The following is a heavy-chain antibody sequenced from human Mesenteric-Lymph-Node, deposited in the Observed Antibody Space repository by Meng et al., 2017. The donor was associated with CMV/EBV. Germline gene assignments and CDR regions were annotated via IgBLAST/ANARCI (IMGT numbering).Heavy chain of an antibody. J-gene: IGHJ5*01. V-gene: IGHV3-23*01. CDR3: ARVDFNFWTVYYFDS. CDR1: GFSFSSYA. Sequence: GGSLRLSCAASGFSFSSYAMSWVRQAPGKGLEWVSGISGTGSSTYYVDSVKGRFTISRDSSENTLFLQMNSLTVEDTAVYYCARVDFNFWTVYYFDSWGQGTLVTVSS. CDR2: ISGTGSST. D-gene: IGHD3/OR15-3a*01.